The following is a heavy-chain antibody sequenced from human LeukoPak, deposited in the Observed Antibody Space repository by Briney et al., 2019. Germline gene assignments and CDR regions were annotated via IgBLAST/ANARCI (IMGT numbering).Heavy chain of an antibody. D-gene: IGHD5-18*01. CDR3: ASMTTAMVSRPYYYGMDV. Sequence: ASVKVSCKASGYTFTDYFMNWMRQAPGQRLEWMGWINAGNGNTKYSQKLQGRVTITRDTSASTAYMQLSSLRSEDTAVYYCASMTTAMVSRPYYYGMDVWGQGTTVTVSS. CDR2: INAGNGNT. CDR1: GYTFTDYF. J-gene: IGHJ6*02. V-gene: IGHV1/OR15-3*02.